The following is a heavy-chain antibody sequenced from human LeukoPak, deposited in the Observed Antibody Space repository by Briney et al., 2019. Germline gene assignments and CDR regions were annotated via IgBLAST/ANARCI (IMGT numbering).Heavy chain of an antibody. Sequence: GESLKISCKGSGYSFTSYWIGWVRQMPGKGLEWMGIIYPGDSDTRYSPSFQGQVTISADKSISTAYLQWSSLKASDTAMYYCARRKGSSGSYVSAEETYFDYWGQGTLATVSS. CDR2: IYPGDSDT. V-gene: IGHV5-51*01. CDR1: GYSFTSYW. D-gene: IGHD3-10*01. CDR3: ARRKGSSGSYVSAEETYFDY. J-gene: IGHJ4*02.